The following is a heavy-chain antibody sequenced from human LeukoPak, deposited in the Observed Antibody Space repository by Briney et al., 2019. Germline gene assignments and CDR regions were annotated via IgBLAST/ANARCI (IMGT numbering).Heavy chain of an antibody. CDR1: GGSISSYY. J-gene: IGHJ4*02. Sequence: PSEALSLTCTVSGGSISSYYWSWIRQPPGKGLEWIGEINHSGSTNYNPSLKSRVTISVDTSKNQFSLKLSSVTAADTAVYYCARTGVRRYCSSTSCQPSFPGSYLAYWGQGTLVTVSS. CDR3: ARTGVRRYCSSTSCQPSFPGSYLAY. V-gene: IGHV4-34*01. D-gene: IGHD2-2*01. CDR2: INHSGST.